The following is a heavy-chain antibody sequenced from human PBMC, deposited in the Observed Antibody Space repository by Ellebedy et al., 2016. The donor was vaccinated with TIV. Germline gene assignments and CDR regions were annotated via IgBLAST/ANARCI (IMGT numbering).Heavy chain of an antibody. V-gene: IGHV1-2*02. CDR2: INPNSGGT. D-gene: IGHD3-22*01. Sequence: AASVKVSCKASGYTFTGYYMHWVRQAPGQGLEWMGWINPNSGGTNYAQKFQGRVTMTRDTSISTAYMELSRLRSDDTAVYYCARNMYYYDSSGPSDAFDIWGQGTMVTVSS. CDR1: GYTFTGYY. CDR3: ARNMYYYDSSGPSDAFDI. J-gene: IGHJ3*02.